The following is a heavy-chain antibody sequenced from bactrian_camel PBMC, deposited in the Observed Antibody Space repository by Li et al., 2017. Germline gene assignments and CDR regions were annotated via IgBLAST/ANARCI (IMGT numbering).Heavy chain of an antibody. CDR2: IDGDGIT. J-gene: IGHJ4*01. V-gene: IGHV3S53*01. D-gene: IGHD1*01. CDR1: GYISGSYC. CDR3: AADFLACLEPSYDYNY. Sequence: HVQLVESGGASVQSGGSLKLSCKVSGYISGSYCMGWLRQAPGKEREGLAAIDGDGITSYLDSVKGRFTISKDNAKNTLYLQMNSLKPEDTAMYCCAADFLACLEPSYDYNYWGQGTQVTVS.